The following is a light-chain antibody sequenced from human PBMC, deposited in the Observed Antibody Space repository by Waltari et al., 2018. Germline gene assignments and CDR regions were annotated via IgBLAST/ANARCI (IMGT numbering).Light chain of an antibody. Sequence: EIVLTQSPATLSLSPGERPTLSCRASQSVGSYLPWSQQKPGQAPRRLIFYASNRAAGIPARFSGSGSGTDFTLTISSLESDDFAVYFCQQRSEWPITFGQGARLEIK. J-gene: IGKJ5*01. V-gene: IGKV3-11*01. CDR2: YAS. CDR3: QQRSEWPIT. CDR1: QSVGSY.